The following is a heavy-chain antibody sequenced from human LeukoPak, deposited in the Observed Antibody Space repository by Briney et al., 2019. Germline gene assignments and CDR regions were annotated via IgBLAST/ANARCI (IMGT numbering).Heavy chain of an antibody. CDR2: ISGSGGST. CDR3: ARDRVPYDSSGSSSY. J-gene: IGHJ4*02. V-gene: IGHV3-23*01. D-gene: IGHD3-22*01. CDR1: GFTFSSYA. Sequence: QPGGSLRLSCAASGFTFSSYAMSWVRQAPGKGLEWVSAISGSGGSTYYADSVKGRFTISRDNSKNTLYLQMNSLRAEDTAVYYCARDRVPYDSSGSSSYWGQGTLVTVSS.